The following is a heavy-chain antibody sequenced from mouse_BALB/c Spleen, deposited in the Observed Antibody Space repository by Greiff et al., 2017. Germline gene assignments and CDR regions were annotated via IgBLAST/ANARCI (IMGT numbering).Heavy chain of an antibody. CDR1: GFSLTGYG. V-gene: IGHV2-6-7*01. CDR2: IWGDGST. J-gene: IGHJ2*01. Sequence: VKLMESGPGLVAPSQSLSITCTVSGFSLTGYGVNWVRQPPGKGLEWLGMIWGDGSTDYNSALKSRLSISKDNSKSQVFLKMNSLQTDDTARYYCARESVIHYYGYYFDYWGQGTTLTVSS. CDR3: ARESVIHYYGYYFDY. D-gene: IGHD1-2*01.